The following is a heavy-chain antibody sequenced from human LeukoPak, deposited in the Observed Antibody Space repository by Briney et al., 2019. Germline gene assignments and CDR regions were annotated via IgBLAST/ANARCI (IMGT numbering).Heavy chain of an antibody. Sequence: GGSLRLSCAASGFTFSSYEMNWVRQAPGKGLEWVSYISSSGSTIYYADSVKGRFTISRDNAKNTLYLQMNSLRGEDTAVYYCARDRIPTVTTWTDIWGQGTMVTVSS. J-gene: IGHJ3*02. CDR3: ARDRIPTVTTWTDI. V-gene: IGHV3-48*03. D-gene: IGHD4-17*01. CDR1: GFTFSSYE. CDR2: ISSSGSTI.